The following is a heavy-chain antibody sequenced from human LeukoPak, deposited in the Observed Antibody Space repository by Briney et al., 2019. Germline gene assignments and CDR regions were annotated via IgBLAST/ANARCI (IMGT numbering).Heavy chain of an antibody. J-gene: IGHJ6*02. Sequence: PGGSLELFWAASGFTFRSYSINWVRQAPGKGLGWGSSINNSNSYIYYADSVKGRFTISRDNAKNSLYLQMNSLRAEDTAVYYCARGVGFVVVPAAKDYYGMDVWGQGTTVTVSS. CDR2: INNSNSYI. D-gene: IGHD2-2*01. CDR3: ARGVGFVVVPAAKDYYGMDV. CDR1: GFTFRSYS. V-gene: IGHV3-21*01.